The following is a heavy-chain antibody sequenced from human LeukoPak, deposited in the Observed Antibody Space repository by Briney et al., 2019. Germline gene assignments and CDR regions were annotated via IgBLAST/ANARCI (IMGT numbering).Heavy chain of an antibody. Sequence: PSQTLSLTCTVSGDSINSGENYWSWIRQPPGKGLEWFGYIYYSGSTYYNPSLKSRVTISVNTSKNQFSLKLSSVTAADTAVYYCARVRGSSGWEPPFDYWGQGTLVTVSS. CDR3: ARVRGSSGWEPPFDY. CDR1: GDSINSGENY. D-gene: IGHD6-19*01. J-gene: IGHJ4*02. CDR2: IYYSGST. V-gene: IGHV4-30-4*01.